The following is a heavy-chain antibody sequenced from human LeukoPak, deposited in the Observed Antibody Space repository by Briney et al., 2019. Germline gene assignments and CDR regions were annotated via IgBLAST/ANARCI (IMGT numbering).Heavy chain of an antibody. Sequence: ASVKVSCKASGYTFTSYGISWVRQAPGQGLEWMGWISAYNGNTNYAQKLQGRDTMTTDTSTSTAYMELRSLRSDDTAVYYCARYSSSAGSSRWFDPWGRGTLDTVSS. D-gene: IGHD2-15*01. CDR1: GYTFTSYG. CDR2: ISAYNGNT. CDR3: ARYSSSAGSSRWFDP. V-gene: IGHV1-18*01. J-gene: IGHJ5*02.